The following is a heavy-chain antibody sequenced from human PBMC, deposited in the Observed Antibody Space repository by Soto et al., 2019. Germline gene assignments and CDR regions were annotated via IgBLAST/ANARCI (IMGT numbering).Heavy chain of an antibody. CDR3: AXDPYSWGRHYYYYGVDV. Sequence: GGSLRLSCAASGSTFSSYGMHWVRQAPGKGLEWVAVISYDGSNKYYTDSVKGRFTISRDNSKNTLYLQMNSLRAEDTAVYYCAXDPYSWGRHYYYYGVDVWGQGTTVTVSS. J-gene: IGHJ6*02. CDR2: ISYDGSNK. D-gene: IGHD5-18*01. CDR1: GSTFSSYG. V-gene: IGHV3-30*18.